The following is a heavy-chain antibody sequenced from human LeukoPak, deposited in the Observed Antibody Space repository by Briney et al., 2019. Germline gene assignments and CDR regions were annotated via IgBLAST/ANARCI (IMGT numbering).Heavy chain of an antibody. CDR1: GGSISNYY. Sequence: SETLSLTCTVSGGSISNYYWSWIRQPAGMGLEWIGRIYASGSTNYNPSLKSRVTMSVDTSNNQFSLNLSSVTAADTAVYYCARTSARGAQFDYWGQGTLVTVSS. D-gene: IGHD3-10*01. CDR2: IYASGST. CDR3: ARTSARGAQFDY. J-gene: IGHJ4*02. V-gene: IGHV4-4*07.